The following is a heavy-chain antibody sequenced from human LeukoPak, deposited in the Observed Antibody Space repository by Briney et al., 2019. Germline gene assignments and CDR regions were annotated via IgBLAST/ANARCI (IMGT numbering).Heavy chain of an antibody. CDR3: AKGEQLYSYGWDFFDY. J-gene: IGHJ4*02. Sequence: PSETLSLTCTVSGGSISRYYWSWIRQPPGKGLEWIGYISDSGRTNYNPSLKSRVTISADTSKNQFSLRLSSVTAPDTAVSSCAKGEQLYSYGWDFFDYWGQGTLVTVSS. D-gene: IGHD5-18*01. V-gene: IGHV4-59*01. CDR2: ISDSGRT. CDR1: GGSISRYY.